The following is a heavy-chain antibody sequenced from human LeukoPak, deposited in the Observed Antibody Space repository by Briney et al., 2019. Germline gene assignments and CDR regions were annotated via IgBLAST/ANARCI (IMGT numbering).Heavy chain of an antibody. CDR2: INPNSGGT. J-gene: IGHJ4*02. CDR3: ARGYCSGGSCYAVFFDY. CDR1: GYTFTGYY. V-gene: IGHV1-2*02. Sequence: ASVKVSCKASGYTFTGYYMHWVRQAPGQGLEWMGWINPNSGGTNYAQKFQGRVTMTRDTSISTAYMELSRLRSDDTAVYYCARGYCSGGSCYAVFFDYWGQGTLVTVSS. D-gene: IGHD2-15*01.